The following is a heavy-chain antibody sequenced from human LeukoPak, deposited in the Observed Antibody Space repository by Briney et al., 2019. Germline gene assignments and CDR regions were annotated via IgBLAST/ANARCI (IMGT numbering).Heavy chain of an antibody. D-gene: IGHD2-21*01. J-gene: IGHJ4*02. CDR1: GFTFSSYA. Sequence: PGGSLRLSCAASGFTFSSYAMSWVRQAPGKGLEWVSAISGSGGSTYYADSVNGRFTISRDNSKNTLYLQMNSLRAEDTAVYYCAKFLPTHIVVANYYFDYWGQGTLVTVSS. V-gene: IGHV3-23*01. CDR3: AKFLPTHIVVANYYFDY. CDR2: ISGSGGST.